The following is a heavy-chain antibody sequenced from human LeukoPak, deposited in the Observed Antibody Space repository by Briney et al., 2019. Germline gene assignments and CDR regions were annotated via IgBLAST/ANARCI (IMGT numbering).Heavy chain of an antibody. CDR1: GFTFSSYS. V-gene: IGHV3-21*01. D-gene: IGHD2-2*01. CDR3: ARSSVVPAAMAGDY. Sequence: GGSLRLSCAASGFTFSSYSMNWVRQAPGKGLEWVSSISSSSGYIYYADSVKGRFTISRDNAKNSLYLQMNSLRAEDTAVYYCARSSVVPAAMAGDYWGQGTLVTVSS. CDR2: ISSSSGYI. J-gene: IGHJ4*02.